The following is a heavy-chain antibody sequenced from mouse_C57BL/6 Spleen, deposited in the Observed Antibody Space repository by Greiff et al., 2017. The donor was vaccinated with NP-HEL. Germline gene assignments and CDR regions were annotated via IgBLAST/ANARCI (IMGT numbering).Heavy chain of an antibody. Sequence: VKLLESGAELVKPGASVKISCKASGYAFSSYWMNWVKQRPGKGLEWIGQIYPGDGDTNYNGKFKGKATLTADKSSSTAYMQLSSLTSEDSAVYFCARDGFYYGSSWFAYWGQGTLVTVSA. CDR2: IYPGDGDT. J-gene: IGHJ3*01. D-gene: IGHD1-1*01. CDR3: ARDGFYYGSSWFAY. CDR1: GYAFSSYW. V-gene: IGHV1-80*01.